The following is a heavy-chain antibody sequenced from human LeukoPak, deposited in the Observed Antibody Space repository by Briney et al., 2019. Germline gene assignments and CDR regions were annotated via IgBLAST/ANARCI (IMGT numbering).Heavy chain of an antibody. Sequence: AGGSLRLSCAASGFTFSSYAMSWVRQAPGKGLEGVSAISGSGGSTYYADSVKGRFTISRDNSKNTLYLQMNSLRAEDTAVYYCAKGTVVTAMADIDYWGQGTLVTVSS. CDR2: ISGSGGST. D-gene: IGHD2-21*02. V-gene: IGHV3-23*01. CDR1: GFTFSSYA. CDR3: AKGTVVTAMADIDY. J-gene: IGHJ4*02.